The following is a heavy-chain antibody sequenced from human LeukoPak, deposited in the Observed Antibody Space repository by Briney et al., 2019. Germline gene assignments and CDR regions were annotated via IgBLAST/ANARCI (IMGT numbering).Heavy chain of an antibody. CDR2: INPNSGGT. CDR3: ARDSIGYGGNSGVFDY. Sequence: ASVKVSCKASGYTFTGYYMHWVRQAPGQGLEWMGWINPNSGGTNYAQKFQGRVTMTRDTSISTAYMELSRLRSDDTAVYYCARDSIGYGGNSGVFDYWGQGTLVTVSS. D-gene: IGHD4-23*01. J-gene: IGHJ4*02. V-gene: IGHV1-2*02. CDR1: GYTFTGYY.